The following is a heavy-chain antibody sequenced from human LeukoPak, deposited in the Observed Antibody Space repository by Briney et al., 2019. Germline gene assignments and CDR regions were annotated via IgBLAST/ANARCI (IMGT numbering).Heavy chain of an antibody. J-gene: IGHJ5*02. CDR2: FDPEDGET. Sequence: GASVKVSCKVSGYTLTESSMHWVRQAPGKGLEWMGGFDPEDGETIYAQKFQGRVTMTEDTSTDTAYMELSSLRSEDTAVYYCATASYGSGSYYNRCWFDPWGQGTLVTVSS. CDR3: ATASYGSGSYYNRCWFDP. CDR1: GYTLTESS. D-gene: IGHD3-10*01. V-gene: IGHV1-24*01.